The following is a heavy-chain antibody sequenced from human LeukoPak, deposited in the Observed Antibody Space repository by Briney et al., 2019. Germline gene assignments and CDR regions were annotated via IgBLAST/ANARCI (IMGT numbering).Heavy chain of an antibody. CDR2: ISGSGGRT. Sequence: GALRLSCAVSGFPFSNYGMSWVRQAPGKGLEWVSTISGSGGRTYYADSVKGRFTTSRDNAKNSLYLQMNSLRAEDTAVYYCARGPSDTGGQGTLVTVSS. CDR3: ARGPSDT. J-gene: IGHJ4*02. CDR1: GFPFSNYG. D-gene: IGHD1-26*01. V-gene: IGHV3-23*01.